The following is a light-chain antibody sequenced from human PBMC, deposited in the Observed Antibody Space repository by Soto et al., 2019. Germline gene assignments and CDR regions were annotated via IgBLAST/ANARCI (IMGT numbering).Light chain of an antibody. CDR3: LQDDKYPRT. CDR2: AAT. Sequence: AIPMTQSPSSLSASVGDRVTITCRASEGIGNELGWYQQRPGKAPKLLIYAATILHSGVPSRFSGSGAGTDFTLTSSSLQPEDAATYYCLQDDKYPRTFGQGTKVEIK. CDR1: EGIGNE. V-gene: IGKV1-6*01. J-gene: IGKJ1*01.